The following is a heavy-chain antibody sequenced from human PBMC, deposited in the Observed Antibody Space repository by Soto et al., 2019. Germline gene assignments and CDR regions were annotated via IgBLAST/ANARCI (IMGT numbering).Heavy chain of an antibody. D-gene: IGHD2-15*01. J-gene: IGHJ4*02. V-gene: IGHV6-1*01. Sequence: SQTLSLTCDISGDSVSSKNAAWNWIRQSPSRGLEWLGRTYYRSKWHSGDAVSVRSRVSISPDTSKNRFSLQLNSVTPDDTAVYYCARSGPGGYIDHWGRGTLVTVSS. CDR3: ARSGPGGYIDH. CDR2: TYYRSKWHS. CDR1: GDSVSSKNAA.